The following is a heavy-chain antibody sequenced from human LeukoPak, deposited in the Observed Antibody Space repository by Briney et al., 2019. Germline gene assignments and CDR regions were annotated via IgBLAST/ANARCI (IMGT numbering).Heavy chain of an antibody. CDR1: AASISSYY. V-gene: IGHV4-4*07. J-gene: IGHJ6*03. Sequence: SETLSLTCTVSAASISSYYWSWIRQPAGKGLEWVGRIYTSASTKYHPSLKSRVTMSVETSKNQFSLKMTSVTAADTAVYFCARSGRGYTYGTYYYYMDVWGKGTTVTVSS. CDR2: IYTSAST. CDR3: ARSGRGYTYGTYYYYMDV. D-gene: IGHD5-18*01.